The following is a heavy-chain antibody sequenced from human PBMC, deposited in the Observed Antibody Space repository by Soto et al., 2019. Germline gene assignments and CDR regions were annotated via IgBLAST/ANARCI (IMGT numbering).Heavy chain of an antibody. D-gene: IGHD3-22*01. CDR2: IYHGGST. CDR1: GYYLRSGYY. J-gene: IGHJ5*02. CDR3: ARVGPWVPYYYDSSPYTFENWFDP. Sequence: SETLYLTCGLSGYYLRSGYYLVWLRPPPGKGLEWIGSIYHGGSTYYNPSLNSRVTLSIDMTNNHVSLILNSVTAADTAVYYCARVGPWVPYYYDSSPYTFENWFDPWGQGTLVTVSS. V-gene: IGHV4-38-2*01.